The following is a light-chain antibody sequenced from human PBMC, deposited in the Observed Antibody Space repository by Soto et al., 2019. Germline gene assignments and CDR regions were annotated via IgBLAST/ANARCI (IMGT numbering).Light chain of an antibody. CDR1: QSVSSW. CDR2: KAS. V-gene: IGKV1-5*03. Sequence: DIQMTQAPSTLSASLGERVTITCRASQSVSSWLAWYQQKPGKAPKLLISKASSLESGVPSRLSGSGSGTEFTLTISSLQPDDFATYYCQQYKSDSWTFGQGTKVDI. J-gene: IGKJ1*01. CDR3: QQYKSDSWT.